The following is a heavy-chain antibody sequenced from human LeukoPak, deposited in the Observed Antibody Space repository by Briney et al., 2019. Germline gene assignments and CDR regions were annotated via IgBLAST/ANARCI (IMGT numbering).Heavy chain of an antibody. Sequence: GGSLRLSCAASGFTFSSYAMSWVRQPPGKGLEWVSAISGSGGSTYYADSVKGRFTISRDNSKNTLYLQMNSLRAEDTAVYYCAKDTDLAVAGQSFDYWGQGTLVTVSS. J-gene: IGHJ4*02. V-gene: IGHV3-23*01. CDR3: AKDTDLAVAGQSFDY. D-gene: IGHD6-19*01. CDR2: ISGSGGST. CDR1: GFTFSSYA.